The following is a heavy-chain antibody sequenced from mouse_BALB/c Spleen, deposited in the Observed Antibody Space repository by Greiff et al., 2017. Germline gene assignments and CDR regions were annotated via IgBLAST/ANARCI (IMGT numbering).Heavy chain of an antibody. Sequence: QVQLKESGAELVRPGASVTLSCKASGYTFTDYEIHWVKQTPVHGLEWIGAIDPETGGTAYNQKFKGKATLTADKSSSTAYMELRSLTSEDSAVYYCTSPGGSTMITWLDYWGQGTLVTVSA. D-gene: IGHD2-4*01. J-gene: IGHJ3*01. CDR3: TSPGGSTMITWLDY. CDR1: GYTFTDYE. V-gene: IGHV1-15*01. CDR2: IDPETGGT.